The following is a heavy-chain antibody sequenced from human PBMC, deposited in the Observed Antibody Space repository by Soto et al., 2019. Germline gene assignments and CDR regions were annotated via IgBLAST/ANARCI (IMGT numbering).Heavy chain of an antibody. CDR3: ARTSPRGVRGVIRCGSWFDP. CDR1: GFSLTNSRMG. V-gene: IGHV2-26*01. J-gene: IGHJ5*02. Sequence: QVTLKESGPVLVKPTETLTLTCTVSGFSLTNSRMGVSWIRQPPGKALEWLAHIFSDDEKSYSTSLQSRLTISKATSTSKVVLTMTNMDPVDTATYFCARTSPRGVRGVIRCGSWFDPWGQGPLVTVSS. CDR2: IFSDDEK. D-gene: IGHD3-10*01.